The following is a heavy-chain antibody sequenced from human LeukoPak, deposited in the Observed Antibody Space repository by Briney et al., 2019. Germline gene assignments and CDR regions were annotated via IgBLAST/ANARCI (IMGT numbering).Heavy chain of an antibody. CDR3: AHSYRYDFDYSLKIGCYFFDY. V-gene: IGHV2-5*02. Sequence: ESGPTLVNPTHTLTLTCTFSGFSLSTDGLAVGWIRQPPGKALEWLAVIYWDDDKRYRPSLKNRLTITKDTSKNQVVLTMTNVDPVDTATYYRAHSYRYDFDYSLKIGCYFFDYWGQGSLVTVSS. J-gene: IGHJ4*02. D-gene: IGHD3-16*01. CDR1: GFSLSTDGLA. CDR2: IYWDDDK.